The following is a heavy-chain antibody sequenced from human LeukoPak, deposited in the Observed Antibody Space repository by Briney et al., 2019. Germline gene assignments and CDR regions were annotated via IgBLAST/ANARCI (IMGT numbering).Heavy chain of an antibody. V-gene: IGHV1-69*13. CDR3: ARRTSYYYDSSGLGY. CDR2: IIPIFGTA. J-gene: IGHJ4*02. CDR1: GGTFSSYA. Sequence: SVKVSCKASGGTFSSYAISWVRQAPGQGLEWMGGIIPIFGTANYAQKFQGRVTITADESTSTAYMELSSLRSEDTAVYYCARRTSYYYDSSGLGYWGQGTLVTVSS. D-gene: IGHD3-22*01.